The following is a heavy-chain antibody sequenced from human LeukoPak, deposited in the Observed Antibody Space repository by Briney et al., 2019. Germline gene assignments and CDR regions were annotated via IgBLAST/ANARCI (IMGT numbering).Heavy chain of an antibody. CDR3: ARTPPMEYYDSPPYYYMDV. CDR1: GGTFSSYA. D-gene: IGHD3-22*01. CDR2: IIPIFGTA. J-gene: IGHJ6*03. Sequence: ASVKVSCKASGGTFSSYAISWVRQAPGQGLEWMGGIIPIFGTANYAQKFQGGVTITTDESTSTAYMELSSLRSEDTAVYYCARTPPMEYYDSPPYYYMDVWGKGTTVTVS. V-gene: IGHV1-69*05.